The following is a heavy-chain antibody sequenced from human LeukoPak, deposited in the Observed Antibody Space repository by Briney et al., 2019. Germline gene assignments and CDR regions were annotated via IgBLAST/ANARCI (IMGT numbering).Heavy chain of an antibody. CDR1: GFTFSSYA. V-gene: IGHV3-23*01. CDR3: AKSTHYFGAQTNFDY. CDR2: ISGSGGST. J-gene: IGHJ4*02. Sequence: QPGGSLRLSCAASGFTFSSYAMSWVRQAPGKGLEWVSAISGSGGSTYYADSVKGRFTISRDNSKNTLYLQMNSLRAENTAVYYCAKSTHYFGAQTNFDYWGQGTLVTVSS. D-gene: IGHD3-10*01.